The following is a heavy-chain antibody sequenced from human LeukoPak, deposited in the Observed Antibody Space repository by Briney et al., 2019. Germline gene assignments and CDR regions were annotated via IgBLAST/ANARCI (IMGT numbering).Heavy chain of an antibody. Sequence: GGSLRLSCAASGFTFSSYAMMWLRQAPGKGLEWVSAISGAGGTTLYADSVKGRFTISRDNSKNTLYLQMNSLRADDTAVFYCARGSLGSSTSSDCCPLDYWGQGVLVTVSS. J-gene: IGHJ4*02. CDR2: ISGAGGTT. V-gene: IGHV3-23*01. CDR1: GFTFSSYA. D-gene: IGHD2-21*01. CDR3: ARGSLGSSTSSDCCPLDY.